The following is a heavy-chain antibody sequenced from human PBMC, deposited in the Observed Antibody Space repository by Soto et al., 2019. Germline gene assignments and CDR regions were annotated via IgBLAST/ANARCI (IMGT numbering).Heavy chain of an antibody. J-gene: IGHJ1*01. D-gene: IGHD6-13*01. V-gene: IGHV3-30*18. CDR3: AKRAYSSSSFSRHPDYCQH. Sequence: QVQLVESGGGVVQPGRSLRLSCAASGFTFSSYGMHWVRQAPGKGLEWVAVISYDGSNKYYAHSVKGGFTISRDNSKNTLSLQINRLRGEDTAVYYCAKRAYSSSSFSRHPDYCQHCGQGSLVAVSS. CDR2: ISYDGSNK. CDR1: GFTFSSYG.